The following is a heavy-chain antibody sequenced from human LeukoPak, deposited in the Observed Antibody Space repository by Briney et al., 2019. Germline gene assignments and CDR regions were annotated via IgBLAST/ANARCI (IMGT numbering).Heavy chain of an antibody. CDR1: GFTFSNYA. D-gene: IGHD4-17*01. J-gene: IGHJ4*02. Sequence: GGSLRLSCAASGFTFSNYAMSWARQAPGKGLEWVSAISGSGGSTYYADAVKGRFTISRDKSKNTLFLQMNSLRAEDTAVYYCAKSYGDYLGYFDSWGQGTLVTVSS. CDR2: ISGSGGST. CDR3: AKSYGDYLGYFDS. V-gene: IGHV3-23*01.